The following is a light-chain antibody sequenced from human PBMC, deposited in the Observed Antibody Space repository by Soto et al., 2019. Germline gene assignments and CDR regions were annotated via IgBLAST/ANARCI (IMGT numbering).Light chain of an antibody. Sequence: QSALTQPPSASGSPGQSVTISCTGTSSDVGGYKYVSWYQQHPGKAPKLMTYEVTKRPSGVPDRFSGSKSGNTASLTVSGLQTEAEADYYCSSYAGNSKFVFGTGTKVTVL. CDR1: SSDVGGYKY. J-gene: IGLJ1*01. CDR3: SSYAGNSKFV. CDR2: EVT. V-gene: IGLV2-8*01.